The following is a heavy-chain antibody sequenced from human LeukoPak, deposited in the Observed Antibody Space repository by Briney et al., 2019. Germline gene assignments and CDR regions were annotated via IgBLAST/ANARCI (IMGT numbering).Heavy chain of an antibody. J-gene: IGHJ5*02. CDR2: IYYSGST. CDR3: ARVGGQTYYGTLSGLMQWFDP. CDR1: GGSISSGGYY. D-gene: IGHD3-9*01. Sequence: SETLSLTCGVSGGSISSGGYYWSWIRQPPGKGLEWIGYIYYSGSTYYNPSLKSRVTISADTSKNQISLSLSSVTAAATALYFCARVGGQTYYGTLSGLMQWFDPWGQGTLVSVFS. V-gene: IGHV4-30-4*01.